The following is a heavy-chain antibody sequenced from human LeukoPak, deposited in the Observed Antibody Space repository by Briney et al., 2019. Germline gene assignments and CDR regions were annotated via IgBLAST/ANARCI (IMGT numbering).Heavy chain of an antibody. J-gene: IGHJ3*02. CDR1: GGSISSYY. V-gene: IGHV4-59*01. CDR2: IYYSGST. CDR3: ARETTRGPLNAFDI. Sequence: SETLSLTCTVSGGSISSYYWSWIRQPPGKGLEWIGYIYYSGSTNYSPSLKSRVTISVDTSKNQFSLKLSSETAADTAVYYCARETTRGPLNAFDIWGQGTMVTVSS. D-gene: IGHD1-7*01.